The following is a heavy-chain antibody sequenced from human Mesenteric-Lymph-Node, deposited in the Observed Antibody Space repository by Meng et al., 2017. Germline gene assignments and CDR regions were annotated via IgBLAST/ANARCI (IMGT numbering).Heavy chain of an antibody. D-gene: IGHD6-13*01. CDR1: GFTFSSYA. Sequence: GGSLRLSCAASGFTFSSYAMHWVRQAPGKGLEWVAVISYDGSNKYYADSVKGRFTISRDNSKNTLYLQMNSLRAEDTAVYYCARVPPYSSSWPFDYWGQGTLVTVSS. CDR3: ARVPPYSSSWPFDY. CDR2: ISYDGSNK. V-gene: IGHV3-30*04. J-gene: IGHJ4*02.